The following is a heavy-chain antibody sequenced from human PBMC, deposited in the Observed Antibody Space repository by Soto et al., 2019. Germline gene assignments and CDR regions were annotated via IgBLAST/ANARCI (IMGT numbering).Heavy chain of an antibody. CDR3: ARDVLGGWVEKTYRAFDI. Sequence: QVQLVQSGAELKKPGSSVTVSCQASRGTFKTFGVSWVRQAPGQGLQWMGGIIPLLRTTDYAQNFQGRISISADESTNTVFMELTSLRSEDTAVYYCARDVLGGWVEKTYRAFDIWGQGTLVAVSS. D-gene: IGHD1-26*01. CDR2: IIPLLRTT. V-gene: IGHV1-69*12. J-gene: IGHJ3*02. CDR1: RGTFKTFG.